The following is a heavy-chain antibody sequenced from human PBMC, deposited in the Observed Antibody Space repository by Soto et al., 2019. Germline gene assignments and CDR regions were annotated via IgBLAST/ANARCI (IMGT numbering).Heavy chain of an antibody. CDR1: GYSISSGYF. Sequence: SETLSLTCAVSGYSISSGYFWGWIRQPPGKGLEWIGSLYHASSTSYSPSLKSRVTISVDTSKNQFSLKLRSVTAADTAVYYCARAKDYDFWGGKVPSGMDVWGQGTTVTVSS. CDR2: LYHASST. D-gene: IGHD3-3*01. J-gene: IGHJ6*01. CDR3: ARAKDYDFWGGKVPSGMDV. V-gene: IGHV4-38-2*01.